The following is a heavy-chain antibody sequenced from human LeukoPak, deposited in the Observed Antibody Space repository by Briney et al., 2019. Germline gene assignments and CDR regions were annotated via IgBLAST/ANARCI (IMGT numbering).Heavy chain of an antibody. CDR1: GYTFTGYY. V-gene: IGHV1-46*01. D-gene: IGHD5-24*01. Sequence: GASVKVSCKASGYTFTGYYLHWVRQAPGQGLEWMGIINPSGGSTSYAQKFQGRVTMTRDMSTSTVYMELSSLRSEDTAVYYCAGVRRRDGYNLGRVVFDYWGQGTLVTVSS. J-gene: IGHJ4*02. CDR2: INPSGGST. CDR3: AGVRRRDGYNLGRVVFDY.